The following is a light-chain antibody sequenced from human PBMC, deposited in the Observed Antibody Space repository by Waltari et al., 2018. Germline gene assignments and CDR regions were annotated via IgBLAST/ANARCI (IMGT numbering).Light chain of an antibody. CDR1: SSDVGGYSL. J-gene: IGLJ1*01. Sequence: QSALTQPASVSGSPGQSITISCTGSSSDVGGYSLVSWYQQHPGKAPKLMIYAVTKRPSCVSQRFSGSKSGNTASLTISGLQTEDEADYYCCSYAGSTTSSVVFGTGTKVIVL. CDR3: CSYAGSTTSSVV. CDR2: AVT. V-gene: IGLV2-23*02.